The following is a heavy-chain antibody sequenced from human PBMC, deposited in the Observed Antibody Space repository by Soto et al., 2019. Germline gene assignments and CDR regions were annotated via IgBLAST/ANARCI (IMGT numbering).Heavy chain of an antibody. CDR2: IIPIFGTA. J-gene: IGHJ6*02. CDR3: ARAAREMATITYYYGMDV. CDR1: GGTFSSYA. Sequence: QVQLVQSGAEVKKPGSSVKVSCKASGGTFSSYAISWVRQAPGQGLEWMGGIIPIFGTANYAQKFKGRVTITADESTSTAYMELSSLRSEDTAVYYCARAAREMATITYYYGMDVWGQGTTVTVSS. D-gene: IGHD5-12*01. V-gene: IGHV1-69*01.